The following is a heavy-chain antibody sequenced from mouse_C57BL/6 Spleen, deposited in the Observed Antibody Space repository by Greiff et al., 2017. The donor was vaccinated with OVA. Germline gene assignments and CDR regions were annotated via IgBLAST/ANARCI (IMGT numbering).Heavy chain of an antibody. Sequence: QVQLQQPGAELVKPGASVKLSCKASGYTFTSYWMHWVKQRPGQGLEWIGMIHPNSGSTNYNEKFKSKATLTVDKSSSTAYMQLSSLTSEDSAVYYCALYGSSYDYFDYWGQGTTLTVSS. CDR1: GYTFTSYW. CDR2: IHPNSGST. J-gene: IGHJ2*01. D-gene: IGHD1-1*01. CDR3: ALYGSSYDYFDY. V-gene: IGHV1-64*01.